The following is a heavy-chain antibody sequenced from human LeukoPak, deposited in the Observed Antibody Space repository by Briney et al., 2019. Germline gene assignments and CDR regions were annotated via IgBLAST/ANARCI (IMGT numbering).Heavy chain of an antibody. CDR1: GGSISSGDYY. J-gene: IGHJ4*02. CDR3: ASGGWLRSQLDY. CDR2: IYYSGST. D-gene: IGHD5-12*01. V-gene: IGHV4-30-4*01. Sequence: PSETLSLTCTVSGGSISSGDYYWSWIRQPPGKGLGWIGYIYYSGSTYYNPSLKSRVTISVDTSKNQFSLKLSSVTAADTAVYYCASGGWLRSQLDYWGQGTLVTVSS.